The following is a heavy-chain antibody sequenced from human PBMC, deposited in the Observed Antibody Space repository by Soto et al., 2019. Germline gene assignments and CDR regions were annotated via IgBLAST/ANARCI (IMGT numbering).Heavy chain of an antibody. J-gene: IGHJ6*02. D-gene: IGHD6-6*01. CDR2: INAGNGNT. CDR1: GYTFTSYA. CDR3: ASPPPGSSSSEDYYYYGMDV. Sequence: SSVTVSCTASGYTFTSYAMHCLRQAPGQRLEVVGWINAGNGNTKYSQKFQGRVTITRDTSASPAYMELSSLRSEDTAVYYCASPPPGSSSSEDYYYYGMDVWGQGTTVTVSS. V-gene: IGHV1-3*01.